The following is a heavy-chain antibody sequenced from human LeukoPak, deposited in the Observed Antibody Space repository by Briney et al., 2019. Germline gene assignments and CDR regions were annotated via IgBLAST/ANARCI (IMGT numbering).Heavy chain of an antibody. CDR1: GFTFSSYS. Sequence: GGSLRLSCAASGFTFSSYSMTWVRQAPGKGLEWVSSISSSSSYIYYADSVKGRFTISRDNAKNSLYLQMNSLRAEDTAVYYCARENYADSGGVDSWGQGTLVTVSS. J-gene: IGHJ4*02. V-gene: IGHV3-21*01. D-gene: IGHD4-17*01. CDR3: ARENYADSGGVDS. CDR2: ISSSSSYI.